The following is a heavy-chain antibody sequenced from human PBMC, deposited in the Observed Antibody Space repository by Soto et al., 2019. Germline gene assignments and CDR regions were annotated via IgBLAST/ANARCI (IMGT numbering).Heavy chain of an antibody. CDR3: ACTTQSYGDRDYDY. CDR2: IDPSDSYT. D-gene: IGHD2-21*02. J-gene: IGHJ4*02. V-gene: IGHV5-10-1*01. Sequence: GESLKISCQGSGYTFTTYWITWVRQMPGRGLEWMGRIDPSDSYTNYSPSLQGHVTISADKSTTTAYLEWLSLNPSDSGIYYCACTTQSYGDRDYDYWGQGTLVTVSP. CDR1: GYTFTTYW.